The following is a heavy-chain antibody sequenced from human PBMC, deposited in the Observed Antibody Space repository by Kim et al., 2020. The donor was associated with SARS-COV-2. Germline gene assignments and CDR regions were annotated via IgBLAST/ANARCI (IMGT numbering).Heavy chain of an antibody. D-gene: IGHD3-22*01. V-gene: IGHV1-18*01. CDR2: ISAYNGNT. CDR1: GYTFTSYG. CDR3: ARRPHRDSSGYIFDY. J-gene: IGHJ4*02. Sequence: ASVKVSCKASGYTFTSYGISSVRQAPGQGLEWMGWISAYNGNTNYAQKLQGRVTMTTDTSTSTAYMELRSLRSDDTAVYYCARRPHRDSSGYIFDYWGQGTLVTVSS.